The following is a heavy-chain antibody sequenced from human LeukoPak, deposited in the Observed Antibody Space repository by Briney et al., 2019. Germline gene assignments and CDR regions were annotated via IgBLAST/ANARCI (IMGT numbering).Heavy chain of an antibody. J-gene: IGHJ4*02. CDR3: ATTPYGSGSYRVY. V-gene: IGHV1-2*02. Sequence: ASVKVSCKASVYTFTGYYMHWVRQAPGQGLERMGCINPNSGGTNYAQKFQGRVTMTRDTSISTAYMELSRLRSDDTAVYYCATTPYGSGSYRVYWGQGTLVTVSS. CDR2: INPNSGGT. CDR1: VYTFTGYY. D-gene: IGHD3-10*01.